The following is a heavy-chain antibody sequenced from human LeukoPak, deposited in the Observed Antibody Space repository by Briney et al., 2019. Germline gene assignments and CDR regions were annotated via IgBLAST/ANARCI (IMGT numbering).Heavy chain of an antibody. V-gene: IGHV5-51*01. CDR1: GSIFTSYW. J-gene: IGHJ4*02. CDR3: ARTTSGYYSHFDY. D-gene: IGHD3-22*01. Sequence: GAALKISSQGSGSIFTSYWIGWVRQLPGKGQEWMGIIYPGDSDTRDSPSFQGQVTISADKSISTAYLQWSSLKASDTAMYYCARTTSGYYSHFDYWGQGTLVTVSS. CDR2: IYPGDSDT.